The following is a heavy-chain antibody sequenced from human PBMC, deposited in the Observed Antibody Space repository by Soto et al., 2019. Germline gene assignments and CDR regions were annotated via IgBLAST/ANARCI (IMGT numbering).Heavy chain of an antibody. J-gene: IGHJ4*02. CDR1: GGTFSSYA. Sequence: AASVKVSCKASGGTFSSYAISWVRQAPGQGLEWMGGIIPIFGTANYAQKFQGRVTITADESTSTAYMELSSLRSEDTAVYYCARQMANYFDYWGQGTLVTVSS. CDR2: IIPIFGTA. D-gene: IGHD5-12*01. CDR3: ARQMANYFDY. V-gene: IGHV1-69*13.